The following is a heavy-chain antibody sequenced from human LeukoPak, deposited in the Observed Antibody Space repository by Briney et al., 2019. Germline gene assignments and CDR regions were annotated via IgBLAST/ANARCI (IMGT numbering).Heavy chain of an antibody. CDR3: ARDLFPHSYSSNWPFDY. J-gene: IGHJ4*02. V-gene: IGHV1-18*01. D-gene: IGHD6-13*01. CDR1: GYTFTSYG. CDR2: ISAYNGCT. Sequence: ASVKVSCKASGYTFTSYGISWVRLAPGQGLAWMGWISAYNGCTNYAQKLQGRVTMTTDTSTSTAYMELRSLRSDDTAVYYCARDLFPHSYSSNWPFDYWGQGTLVTVSS.